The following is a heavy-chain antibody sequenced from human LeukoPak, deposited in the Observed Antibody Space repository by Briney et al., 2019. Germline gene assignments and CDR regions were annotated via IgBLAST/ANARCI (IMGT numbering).Heavy chain of an antibody. CDR2: ISGSGGST. CDR3: AKGQYDILTGYYSVSIAVAVDINYFDY. V-gene: IGHV3-23*01. J-gene: IGHJ4*02. Sequence: PGGSLRLSCAASGFTFSSYWMSWVRQAPGKGLEWVSAISGSGGSTYYADSVKGRFTISRDNSKNTLYLQMNSLRAEDTAVYYCAKGQYDILTGYYSVSIAVAVDINYFDYWGQGTLVTVSS. D-gene: IGHD3-9*01. CDR1: GFTFSSYW.